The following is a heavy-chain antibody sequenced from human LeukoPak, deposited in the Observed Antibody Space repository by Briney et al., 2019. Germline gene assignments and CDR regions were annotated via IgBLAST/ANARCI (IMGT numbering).Heavy chain of an antibody. Sequence: ASVKVSCKASGGTFSSYAISWVRQAPGQGLEWMGRIIPILGIANYAQKFQGRVTITADKSTSTAYMKLSSLRSEDTAVYYCARDPHCSGGSCYDYWGQGTLVTVSS. CDR3: ARDPHCSGGSCYDY. V-gene: IGHV1-69*04. J-gene: IGHJ4*02. CDR2: IIPILGIA. CDR1: GGTFSSYA. D-gene: IGHD2-15*01.